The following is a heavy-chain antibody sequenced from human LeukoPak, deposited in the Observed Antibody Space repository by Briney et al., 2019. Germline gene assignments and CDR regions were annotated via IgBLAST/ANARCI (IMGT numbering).Heavy chain of an antibody. J-gene: IGHJ5*02. Sequence: GASVKVSCKASGYPFTGYYMHWVRRAPGQGLEWMGWINPNSGGTNYAQKFQGSVTMTRDTSISTAYMELSRLRSDDTAVYYCARSTLPSWFDPWGQGTLVTVSS. CDR2: INPNSGGT. CDR3: ARSTLPSWFDP. V-gene: IGHV1-2*02. CDR1: GYPFTGYY.